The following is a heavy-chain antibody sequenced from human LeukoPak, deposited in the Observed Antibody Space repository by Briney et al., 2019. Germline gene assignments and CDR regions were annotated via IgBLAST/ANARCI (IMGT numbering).Heavy chain of an antibody. D-gene: IGHD6-6*01. V-gene: IGHV3-53*01. CDR2: IYGGGDT. CDR1: GFTVSNDY. CDR3: TRLLPSSHHFFDS. Sequence: GGSLRLSCAVSGFTVSNDYMSWVRQAPGKGLEWVSVIYGGGDTYYADPVRGRFTISRDNFENTLFLQMDSLRPEDTAVYYCTRLLPSSHHFFDSWGQGTLVTVSS. J-gene: IGHJ4*02.